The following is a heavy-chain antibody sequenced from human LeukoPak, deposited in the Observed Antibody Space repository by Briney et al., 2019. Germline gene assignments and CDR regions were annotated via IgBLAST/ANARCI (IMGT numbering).Heavy chain of an antibody. Sequence: GASVTVSCKASGYTFTSYDIHWVRQASGHGLEWMGWMNPKSAHTGLAQRFQGRATLTRNTSISTAYMELSSLTSEDTAMYYCTRGPSYHSKWVGGMWFDPWGQGTLVSVSS. D-gene: IGHD3-10*01. CDR2: MNPKSAHT. CDR3: TRGPSYHSKWVGGMWFDP. V-gene: IGHV1-8*01. J-gene: IGHJ5*02. CDR1: GYTFTSYD.